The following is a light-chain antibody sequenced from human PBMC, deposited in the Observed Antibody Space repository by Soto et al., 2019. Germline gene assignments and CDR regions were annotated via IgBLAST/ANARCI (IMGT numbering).Light chain of an antibody. J-gene: IGKJ4*01. CDR2: GAS. V-gene: IGKV3-20*01. Sequence: EIVLTQSPGTLSLSPGERATLSCRASQSVSSSYLAWYQQKPGQAPRLLIYGASSRATGTPDRFSGSGSGTDFPLTISRLEAEDLAVYYCQQYGSSLFTFGGGTKVEIK. CDR3: QQYGSSLFT. CDR1: QSVSSSY.